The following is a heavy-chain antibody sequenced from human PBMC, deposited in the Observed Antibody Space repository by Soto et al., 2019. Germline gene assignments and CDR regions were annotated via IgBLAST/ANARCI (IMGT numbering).Heavy chain of an antibody. Sequence: QVQLVQSGAEVKKPGSSVKVSCKASGGDFRDYAVSWVRQAPGQGLEWLGGIIPMLGKTNNAQDFQERGTTTADESTSTAYMELNSLRPTYTAVYYCARDLPTNITLLRGIEYYGMGVWGQGTTVTVSS. J-gene: IGHJ6*02. CDR1: GGDFRDYA. D-gene: IGHD3-10*01. V-gene: IGHV1-69*01. CDR2: IIPMLGKT. CDR3: ARDLPTNITLLRGIEYYGMGV.